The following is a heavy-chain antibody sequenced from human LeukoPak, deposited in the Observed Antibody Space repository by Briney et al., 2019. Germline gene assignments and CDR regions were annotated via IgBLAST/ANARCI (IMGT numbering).Heavy chain of an antibody. CDR1: GFTSSSYW. V-gene: IGHV3-7*01. J-gene: IGHJ4*02. CDR2: IKQDGSEK. D-gene: IGHD2/OR15-2a*01. Sequence: PGGSPRLSCAASGFTSSSYWMSWVRQAPGKGLEWVANIKQDGSEKYYVDSVKGRFTISRDNAKNSLYLQMNSLRAEDTAVYYCARDRSSTFDYWGQGTLVTVSS. CDR3: ARDRSSTFDY.